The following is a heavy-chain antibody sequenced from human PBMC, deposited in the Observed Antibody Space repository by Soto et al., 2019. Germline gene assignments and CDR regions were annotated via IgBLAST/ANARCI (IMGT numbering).Heavy chain of an antibody. J-gene: IGHJ6*02. CDR1: GYSFTSYW. CDR3: ARYDTAMFFRKKSTTGMDA. CDR2: IYPGDSDT. Sequence: PGESLKISCKGSGYSFTSYWIGWVRQMPGKGLEWMGIIYPGDSDTRYSPSFQGQVTISADKSISTAYLQWSSLKASDTAMYYLARYDTAMFFRKKSTTGMDAWAQGTALTISS. V-gene: IGHV5-51*01. D-gene: IGHD5-18*01.